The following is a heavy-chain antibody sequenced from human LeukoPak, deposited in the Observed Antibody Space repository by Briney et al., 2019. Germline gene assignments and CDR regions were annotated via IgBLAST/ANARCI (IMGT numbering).Heavy chain of an antibody. CDR2: MYNSGSA. D-gene: IGHD1-20*01. CDR1: GGSITSSNYY. Sequence: PSETLSLTCTVSGGSITSSNYYWSWIRQPPGKGLEWIGYMYNSGSANYNPSLKSRVTISLDTSKNQFSLKLNSVTAADTAVYFCARGSISGTRIYYYYYLDVWGKGTTVTISS. V-gene: IGHV4-61*01. CDR3: ARGSISGTRIYYYYYLDV. J-gene: IGHJ6*03.